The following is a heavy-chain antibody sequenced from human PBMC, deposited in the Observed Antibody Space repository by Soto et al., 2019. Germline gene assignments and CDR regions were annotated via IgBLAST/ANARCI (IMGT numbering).Heavy chain of an antibody. D-gene: IGHD3-3*01. CDR3: ARSRSGAVPDSFGY. J-gene: IGHJ4*02. CDR2: ISKDGSVQ. V-gene: IGHV3-30-3*01. Sequence: QVQLVESGGRVVQPGRSLRLSCAASGFMFNRYAIHWVRQTPGKGLEWVAVISKDGSVQYYADSVRGRFIISRDKSKDTVHLEMNSLRVEDTAVFYCARSRSGAVPDSFGYWGQGTPVTVSS. CDR1: GFMFNRYA.